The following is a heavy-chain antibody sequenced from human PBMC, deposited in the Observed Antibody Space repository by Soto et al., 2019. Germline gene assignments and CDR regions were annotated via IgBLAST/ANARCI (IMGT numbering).Heavy chain of an antibody. CDR3: ARGVKYGAYPRWFGP. D-gene: IGHD4-17*01. J-gene: IGHJ5*02. V-gene: IGHV1-8*01. Sequence: QVQLVQSGAEVRKPGASVKVSCKASGYTFTSYDINWVRQATGQGLEYLGWMSPNSGNTGYVQKFQGRVTMTWDTSITTAYMELSSLRSEDTAVYFCARGVKYGAYPRWFGPWGQGTLVTVSS. CDR2: MSPNSGNT. CDR1: GYTFTSYD.